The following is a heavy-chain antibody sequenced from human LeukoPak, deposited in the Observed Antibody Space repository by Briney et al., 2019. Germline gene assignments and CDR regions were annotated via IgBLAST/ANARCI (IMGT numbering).Heavy chain of an antibody. V-gene: IGHV3-23*01. J-gene: IGHJ4*02. CDR2: ISGSGGST. Sequence: GGSLRLSCAASGFTFSSYAMSWVRQAPGKGLEWVSAISGSGGSTCYADSVKGRFTISRDNSKNTLYLQMNSLRAEDTAVYYCAKDLKQWLVLYYFDYWDQGTLVTVSS. D-gene: IGHD6-19*01. CDR1: GFTFSSYA. CDR3: AKDLKQWLVLYYFDY.